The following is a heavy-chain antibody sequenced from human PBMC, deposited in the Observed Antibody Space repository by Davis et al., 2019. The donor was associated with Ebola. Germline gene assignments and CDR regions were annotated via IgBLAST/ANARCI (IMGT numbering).Heavy chain of an antibody. J-gene: IGHJ5*02. CDR2: INRDGTTT. V-gene: IGHV3-74*01. Sequence: HTRGSLRLSCAASGFTFSNAWMSWVRHGPGEGLVWVSHINRDGTTTNHADSVEGRFTIPRDNAKNTRYLQMNSLRAEDTAVYYCMSLSGGSWGQGTLVTVSS. D-gene: IGHD3-16*01. CDR3: MSLSGGS. CDR1: GFTFSNAW.